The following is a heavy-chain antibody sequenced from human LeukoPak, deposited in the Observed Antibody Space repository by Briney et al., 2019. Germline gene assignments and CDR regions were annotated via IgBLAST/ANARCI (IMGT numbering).Heavy chain of an antibody. J-gene: IGHJ3*02. CDR1: GFTFSSYE. V-gene: IGHV3-48*03. D-gene: IGHD3-16*01. CDR3: ARDHSGGPSAFDI. Sequence: GGSLRLSCAASGFTFSSYEMNWVRQAPGKGLEWVSYISSSGSTIYYADSVKGRFTISRDNAKNSLYLQMNSLRAEDTAVYYCARDHSGGPSAFDIWGQGTMVTVSS. CDR2: ISSSGSTI.